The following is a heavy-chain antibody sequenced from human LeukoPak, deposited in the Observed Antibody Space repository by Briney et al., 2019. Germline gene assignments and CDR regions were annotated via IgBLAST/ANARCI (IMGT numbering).Heavy chain of an antibody. CDR1: GGSFSGYY. J-gene: IGHJ4*02. V-gene: IGHV4-34*01. Sequence: SSETLSLTCAVYGGSFSGYYWSWFRQPPGKGLEWMGDIKHSGSTNYNPSLKSRVTISVDTSKKQFSLKLSSVTAADTAVYYCARGGSGWQQRGEFDYWGQGTLVTVSS. CDR3: ARGGSGWQQRGEFDY. CDR2: IKHSGST. D-gene: IGHD6-19*01.